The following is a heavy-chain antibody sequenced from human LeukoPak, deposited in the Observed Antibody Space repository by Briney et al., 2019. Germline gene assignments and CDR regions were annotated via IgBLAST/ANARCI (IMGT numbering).Heavy chain of an antibody. CDR2: INPNTGGT. CDR1: GYTFTGYY. D-gene: IGHD6-13*01. V-gene: IGHV1-2*06. J-gene: IGHJ5*02. CDR3: AKVPPSITAAGNWLGP. Sequence: AASVKVSCKASGYTFTGYYIHWVRQAPGQGLEWMGRINPNTGGTDYAQKFQGRVTMTRDTSITTAYMELGRLTSDDTAIYYCAKVPPSITAAGNWLGPWGQGALVTVSS.